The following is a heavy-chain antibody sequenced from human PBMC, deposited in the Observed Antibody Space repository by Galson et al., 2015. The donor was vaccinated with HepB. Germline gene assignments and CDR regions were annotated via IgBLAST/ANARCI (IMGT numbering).Heavy chain of an antibody. CDR3: ARVGVVGAGFAFDI. D-gene: IGHD1-26*01. Sequence: SLRLSCAASGITFSGYWMHWVRQAPGKGLVWVARINSDGSSRYYADSVKGRFTISRDNSKNTLFLQMNSLRAEDTAVYYCARVGVVGAGFAFDIWGQGTMVAVSS. CDR1: GITFSGYW. V-gene: IGHV3-74*01. CDR2: INSDGSSR. J-gene: IGHJ3*02.